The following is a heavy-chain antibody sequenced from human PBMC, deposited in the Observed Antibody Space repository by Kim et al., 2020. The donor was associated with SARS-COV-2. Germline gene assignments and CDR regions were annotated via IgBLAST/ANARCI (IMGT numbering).Heavy chain of an antibody. D-gene: IGHD6-19*01. V-gene: IGHV4-39*01. CDR1: GGSISSSSYY. J-gene: IGHJ6*02. Sequence: SETLSLTCTVSGGSISSSSYYWGWIRQPPGKGLEWIGSIYYSGSTYYNPSLKSRVTISVDTSKNQFSLKLSSVTAADTAVYYCASGMAVAEGDYYYYGMDVWGQGTTVTVSS. CDR3: ASGMAVAEGDYYYYGMDV. CDR2: IYYSGST.